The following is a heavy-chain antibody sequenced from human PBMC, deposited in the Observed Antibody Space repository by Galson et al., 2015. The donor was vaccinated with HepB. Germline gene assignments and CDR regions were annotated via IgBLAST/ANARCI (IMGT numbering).Heavy chain of an antibody. CDR2: ISAYNGNT. J-gene: IGHJ6*03. CDR1: GYTFTSYG. V-gene: IGHV1-18*01. Sequence: SVKVSCKASGYTFTSYGISWVRQAPGQGLEWMGWISAYNGNTNYAQKLQGRVTMTTDTSTSTAYMELRSLRAEDTAVYYCARTDEYSSSPSLYYYYMDVWGKGTTVTVSS. D-gene: IGHD6-6*01. CDR3: ARTDEYSSSPSLYYYYMDV.